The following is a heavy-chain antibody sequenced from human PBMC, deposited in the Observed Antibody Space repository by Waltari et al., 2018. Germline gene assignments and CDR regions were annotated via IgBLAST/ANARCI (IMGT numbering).Heavy chain of an antibody. J-gene: IGHJ4*02. V-gene: IGHV3-23*01. CDR3: ANGYSGFDYDY. D-gene: IGHD5-12*01. CDR2: SSATGYET. CDR1: GFTFSSCA. Sequence: EVQLLESGGGLVQPGGSLRLSCAASGFTFSSCAMSWVRQAPGKGLEWVSASSATGYETYYTDSVKGRFTISRDNSKNTVSLQMNSLRAEDTVVYYCANGYSGFDYDYWGQGTLVTVSS.